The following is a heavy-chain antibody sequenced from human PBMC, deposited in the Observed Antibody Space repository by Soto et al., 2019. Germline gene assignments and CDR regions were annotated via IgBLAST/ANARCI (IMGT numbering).Heavy chain of an antibody. CDR3: ARLPYNWNDGNGFDI. V-gene: IGHV5-51*01. D-gene: IGHD1-20*01. CDR2: IYPGDSDT. Sequence: GKGLEWMGIIYPGDSDTRYSPSFQGQVTISADKSISTAYLQWSSLKASDTAMYYCARLPYNWNDGNGFDIWGQGTM. J-gene: IGHJ3*02.